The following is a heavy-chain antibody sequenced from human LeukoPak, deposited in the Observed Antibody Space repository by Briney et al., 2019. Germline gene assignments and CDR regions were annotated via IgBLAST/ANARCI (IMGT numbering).Heavy chain of an antibody. V-gene: IGHV4-59*01. CDR2: IYYSGST. D-gene: IGHD2-21*02. J-gene: IGHJ4*02. CDR3: ARDLGREVTDY. Sequence: SQTLSLTCTVSGGSISSYYWSWIRQPPGKGLEWIGYIYYSGSTNYNPSLKSRVTISVDTSKNQFSLKLSSVTAADTAVYYCARDLGREVTDYWGQGTLVTVSS. CDR1: GGSISSYY.